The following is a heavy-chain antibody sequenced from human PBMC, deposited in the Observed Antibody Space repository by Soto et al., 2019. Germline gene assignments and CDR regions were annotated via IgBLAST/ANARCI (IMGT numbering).Heavy chain of an antibody. Sequence: PSETLSLTCTVSGGSFSPNYWAWIRQPPGKGLEWIGYIYYSGSTYYNPSLKSRVTISVDTSKNQFSLKLSSVTAADTAVYYCASRGTTTYCSGGSCYARGFDYWGQGTLVTVS. J-gene: IGHJ4*02. D-gene: IGHD2-15*01. CDR1: GGSFSPNY. V-gene: IGHV4-59*06. CDR2: IYYSGST. CDR3: ASRGTTTYCSGGSCYARGFDY.